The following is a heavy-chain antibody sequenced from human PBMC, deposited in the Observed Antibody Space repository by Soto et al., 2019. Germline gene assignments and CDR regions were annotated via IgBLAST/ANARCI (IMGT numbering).Heavy chain of an antibody. CDR3: ARSFPFLPPLWYFDL. CDR2: INHSGST. D-gene: IGHD3-16*02. Sequence: SETLSLTCAVYGGSFSGYYWSWIRQPPGKGLEWIGEINHSGSTNYNPSLKSRVTISVDTSKNQFSLKLRSVTAADTAVYYCARSFPFLPPLWYFDLWGRGTLVTVSS. CDR1: GGSFSGYY. J-gene: IGHJ2*01. V-gene: IGHV4-34*01.